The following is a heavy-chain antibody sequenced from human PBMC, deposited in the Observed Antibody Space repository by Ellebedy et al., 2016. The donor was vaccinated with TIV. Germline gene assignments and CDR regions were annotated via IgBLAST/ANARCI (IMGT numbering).Heavy chain of an antibody. CDR3: VRRATFPTSEFDF. V-gene: IGHV5-51*01. CDR2: IYPADSDT. J-gene: IGHJ4*02. Sequence: GESLKISXKGSGYIFSTSWIVWVRQKPGKGLEWMGIIYPADSDTRYSPSVQGHVTISVDKSINTAYLQWTSLKASDTAMYYCVRRATFPTSEFDFWGRGTLVTVSS. CDR1: GYIFSTSW.